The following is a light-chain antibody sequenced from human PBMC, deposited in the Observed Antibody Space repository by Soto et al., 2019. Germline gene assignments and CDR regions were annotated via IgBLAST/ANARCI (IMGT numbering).Light chain of an antibody. V-gene: IGLV2-14*03. CDR2: DVT. Sequence: QSVLTQPASVSGSPGQSITISCTGTSSDVGGYDYVSWYQQHPGKAPELMIYDVTVRPSGVSTRFSGSKSGNTASLTISGLQAEDEADYYCSSYASSSTLVVFGGGTKLTVL. CDR3: SSYASSSTLVV. CDR1: SSDVGGYDY. J-gene: IGLJ2*01.